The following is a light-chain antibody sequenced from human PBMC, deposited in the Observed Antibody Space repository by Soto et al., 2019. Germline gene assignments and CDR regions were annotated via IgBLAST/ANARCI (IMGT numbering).Light chain of an antibody. CDR2: WAS. CDR3: QQYNSFPWT. Sequence: DIVMTQSPDSLAVSLGERATINCKSSQSVLYSSNNRDSLAWYQQKPGLPPKLLIYWASIRASGVPDRFSGGGSGTEFTLTISSLQPDDLATYYCQQYNSFPWTFGQGTKVEIK. V-gene: IGKV4-1*01. CDR1: QSVLYSSNNRDS. J-gene: IGKJ1*01.